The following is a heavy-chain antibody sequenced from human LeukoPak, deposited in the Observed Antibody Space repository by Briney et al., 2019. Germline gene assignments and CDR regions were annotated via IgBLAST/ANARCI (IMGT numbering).Heavy chain of an antibody. CDR3: AKSYGYGLIDI. D-gene: IGHD5-18*01. CDR1: SGSISTSNYY. Sequence: SETLSLTCTVSSGSISTSNYYWGWVRQPPGKALEWIGNIFYSGSTYYSPSLKSRVTISLDTSRNQFSLKLNSVTAADTAVYYCAKSYGYGLIDIWGQGTMVTVSS. J-gene: IGHJ3*02. CDR2: IFYSGST. V-gene: IGHV4-39*07.